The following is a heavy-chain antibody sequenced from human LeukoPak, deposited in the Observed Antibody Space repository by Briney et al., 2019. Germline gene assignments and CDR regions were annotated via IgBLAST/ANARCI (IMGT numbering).Heavy chain of an antibody. CDR2: VNPDRGGT. CDR1: GYTFTGYH. CDR3: ASGTFGDYSLDF. Sequence: APVKVSCKASGYTFTGYHLHWVRQAPGQGLEWMGRVNPDRGGTDYAQKFQGRVTMAGDTSVGTAYMELSSLRSDDTAVYYCASGTFGDYSLDFWGQGTLVTVSS. D-gene: IGHD4-17*01. V-gene: IGHV1-2*06. J-gene: IGHJ4*02.